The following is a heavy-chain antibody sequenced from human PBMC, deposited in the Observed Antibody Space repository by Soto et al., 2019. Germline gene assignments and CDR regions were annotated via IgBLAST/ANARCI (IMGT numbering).Heavy chain of an antibody. Sequence: ASVKVSCKASGYTFTSYYMHWVRQAPGQGLEWMGIINPSGGSTSYAQKFQGRVTMTRDTSTSIVYMELSSLRSEDTAVYYCAREGRSGNSPQDAFDIWGQGTMVTVSS. D-gene: IGHD2-15*01. CDR2: INPSGGST. CDR1: GYTFTSYY. CDR3: AREGRSGNSPQDAFDI. J-gene: IGHJ3*02. V-gene: IGHV1-46*01.